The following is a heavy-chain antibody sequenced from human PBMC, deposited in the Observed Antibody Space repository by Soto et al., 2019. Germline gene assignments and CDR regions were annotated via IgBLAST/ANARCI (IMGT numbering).Heavy chain of an antibody. Sequence: GASVKVSCKASGYTFTSYGISWVRQAPGQGLEWMGWISAYNGNTNYAQKIQGRVTMTTDTSTSPAYMELRSLRSDDTAVYYCARDQDPMIVGVMGSALDIWGQGTMVTVSS. J-gene: IGHJ3*02. CDR1: GYTFTSYG. D-gene: IGHD3-22*01. CDR3: ARDQDPMIVGVMGSALDI. V-gene: IGHV1-18*04. CDR2: ISAYNGNT.